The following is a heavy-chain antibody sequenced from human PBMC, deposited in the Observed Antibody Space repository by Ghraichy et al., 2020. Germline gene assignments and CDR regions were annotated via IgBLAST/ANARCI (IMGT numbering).Heavy chain of an antibody. V-gene: IGHV3-7*03. CDR1: GFSFSSYW. J-gene: IGHJ4*02. Sequence: GSLRLSCAASGFSFSSYWMSWVRQAPGKGLEWVANIKQDGSEKYYVDSVKGRFTISRDNAKNSLYLQMNSLRAEDTAVYFCARDPMYYYHSNGSKRGGFDYWGQGTLVTVSS. D-gene: IGHD3-22*01. CDR3: ARDPMYYYHSNGSKRGGFDY. CDR2: IKQDGSEK.